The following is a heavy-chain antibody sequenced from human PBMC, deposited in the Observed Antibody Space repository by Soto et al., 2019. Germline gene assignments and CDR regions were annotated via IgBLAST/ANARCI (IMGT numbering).Heavy chain of an antibody. J-gene: IGHJ4*02. Sequence: EVQLVESGGGLVKPGGSLRLSCAASGFTFSNVWMSWVRQAPGKGLEWVGRTKSKTDGGTIDYAAPVKGRFSISRDDSKTTLDLQMNSLKTEDTAVYYCTAVGPVASRLDFWGQGTLVTVSS. CDR2: TKSKTDGGTI. CDR1: GFTFSNVW. CDR3: TAVGPVASRLDF. V-gene: IGHV3-15*01. D-gene: IGHD2-15*01.